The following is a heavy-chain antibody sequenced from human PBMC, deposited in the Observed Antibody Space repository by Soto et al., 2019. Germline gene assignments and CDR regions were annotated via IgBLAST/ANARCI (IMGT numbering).Heavy chain of an antibody. Sequence: PGGSLRLSCAASVFTFSSYNMNWVRQAPGKGMEWVSSISSSSSYIYYADSVKGRFTISRDNAKNSLYLQMNSLRAEDTAVYYCVKGEYYYDSSGYYPFDYWGQGT. J-gene: IGHJ4*02. V-gene: IGHV3-21*01. D-gene: IGHD3-22*01. CDR1: VFTFSSYN. CDR3: VKGEYYYDSSGYYPFDY. CDR2: ISSSSSYI.